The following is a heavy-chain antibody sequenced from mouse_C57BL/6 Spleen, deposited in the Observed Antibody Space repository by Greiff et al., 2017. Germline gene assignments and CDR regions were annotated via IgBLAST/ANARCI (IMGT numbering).Heavy chain of an antibody. CDR2: ISGGGGNT. CDR1: GFTFSSYT. V-gene: IGHV5-9*01. Sequence: EVQLVESGGGLVKPGGSLKLSCAASGFTFSSYTMSWVRQTPEKRLEWVATISGGGGNTYYPDSVKGRFTISRDNAKNTLYLQMSSLRSEDTALYYCARYYPWFAYWGQGTLVTVSA. CDR3: ARYYPWFAY. D-gene: IGHD1-1*01. J-gene: IGHJ3*01.